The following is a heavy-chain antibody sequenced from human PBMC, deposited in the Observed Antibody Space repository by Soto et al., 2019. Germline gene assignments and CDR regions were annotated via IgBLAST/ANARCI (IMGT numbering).Heavy chain of an antibody. V-gene: IGHV1-69*01. CDR2: IIPEFSRA. CDR1: GGLFSSYA. D-gene: IGHD3-22*01. Sequence: QEQLVQSGAEVKKPGSSVKVSCKASGGLFSSYAISWVRQAPGQGLEWMGGIIPEFSRAYYGQKVQERDTITADESTNTAYVELSSLRSEDTAMYYCARGGSGYVWFNEFWGQGSLVTVSS. CDR3: ARGGSGYVWFNEF. J-gene: IGHJ4*02.